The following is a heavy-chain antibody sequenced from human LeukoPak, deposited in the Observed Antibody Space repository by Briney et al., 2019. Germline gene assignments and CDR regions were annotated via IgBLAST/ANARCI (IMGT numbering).Heavy chain of an antibody. CDR3: ATKVAGTSHFSY. Sequence: GGSLRLSCAASGFSISTFEMNWVRQAPGRGLEWVSYISDSGSAIQHADSVRGRFAISRDNAKNSLYLEMHSLRVEDTAVYYCATKVAGTSHFSYWGQGTLVTVSS. D-gene: IGHD6-19*01. V-gene: IGHV3-48*03. J-gene: IGHJ4*02. CDR2: ISDSGSAI. CDR1: GFSISTFE.